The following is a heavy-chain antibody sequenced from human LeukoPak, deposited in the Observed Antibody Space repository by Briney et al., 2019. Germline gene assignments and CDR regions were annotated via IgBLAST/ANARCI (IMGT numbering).Heavy chain of an antibody. Sequence: GGSLRLSCAASGFTFSSYGMHWVRQAPRKGLEWVAFIRYEGSNKYYADSVKGRFTISRDNSKNTLYLQMNSLRAEDTAVYYCAKDVVYTPYDGGNEDYWGQGTLVTVSS. V-gene: IGHV3-30*02. CDR2: IRYEGSNK. CDR3: AKDVVYTPYDGGNEDY. D-gene: IGHD4-23*01. J-gene: IGHJ4*02. CDR1: GFTFSSYG.